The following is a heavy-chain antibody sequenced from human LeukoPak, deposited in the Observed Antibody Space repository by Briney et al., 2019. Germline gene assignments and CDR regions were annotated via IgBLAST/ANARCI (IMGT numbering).Heavy chain of an antibody. Sequence: ASVKVSCTASGYTFTSYDINWVRQATGQGLEWVGWMNPNSGDTVYAQKFQGRVTITRNTSISTAYMELSSLRSEDTAVYYCARGPWLQRNWFDPWGQGTLVTVSS. CDR1: GYTFTSYD. D-gene: IGHD5-12*01. V-gene: IGHV1-8*03. J-gene: IGHJ5*02. CDR2: MNPNSGDT. CDR3: ARGPWLQRNWFDP.